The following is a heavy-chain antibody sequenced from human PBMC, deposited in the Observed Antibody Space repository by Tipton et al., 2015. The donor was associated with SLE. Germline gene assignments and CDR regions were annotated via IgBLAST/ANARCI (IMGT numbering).Heavy chain of an antibody. J-gene: IGHJ4*02. V-gene: IGHV4-34*01. CDR1: GGSFSGYY. CDR2: INHSGST. D-gene: IGHD3-22*01. CDR3: ARDLGYYDTNEYSSLFDY. Sequence: TLSLTCAVYGGSFSGYYWSWIRQPPGKGLEWIGEINHSGSTNYNPSLKSRVTISVDTSKNQFSLKLSSVTAADTAVYYCARDLGYYDTNEYSSLFDYWGQGTLVTVSS.